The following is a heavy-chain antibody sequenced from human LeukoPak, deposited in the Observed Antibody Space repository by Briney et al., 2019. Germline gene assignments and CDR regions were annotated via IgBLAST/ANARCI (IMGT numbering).Heavy chain of an antibody. D-gene: IGHD6-13*01. CDR2: ISAYNGNT. CDR3: ARGPLNEQQLVTIYFQH. Sequence: ASVKVSCKASGYTFTSYGISWVRQAPGQGLEWMGWISAYNGNTIYAQKLQGRVTMTTDTSTSTAYMELRSLRSDDTAVYYCARGPLNEQQLVTIYFQHWGQGTLVTVSS. J-gene: IGHJ1*01. CDR1: GYTFTSYG. V-gene: IGHV1-18*01.